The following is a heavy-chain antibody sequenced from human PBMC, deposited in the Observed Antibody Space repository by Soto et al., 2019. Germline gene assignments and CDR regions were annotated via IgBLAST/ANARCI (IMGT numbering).Heavy chain of an antibody. D-gene: IGHD2-15*01. V-gene: IGHV4-34*01. J-gene: IGHJ5*02. CDR3: ARGGSLVVVAATRWFDP. CDR1: GGSFSGYY. CDR2: INHSGST. Sequence: SETLSLTCAVYGGSFSGYYWSWIRQPPGKGLEWIGEINHSGSTNYNPSLKSRVTISVDTSKNQFSLKLSSVTAADTAVYYCARGGSLVVVAATRWFDPWGQGTLVTVSS.